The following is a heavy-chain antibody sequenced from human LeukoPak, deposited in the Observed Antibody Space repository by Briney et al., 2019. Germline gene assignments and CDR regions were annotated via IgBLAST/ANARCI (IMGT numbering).Heavy chain of an antibody. D-gene: IGHD6-13*01. V-gene: IGHV4-38-2*02. CDR3: ARAYSSSWYFNWFDP. J-gene: IGHJ5*02. CDR1: GYSISSGYY. Sequence: SETLSLTCTVSGYSISSGYYWGWLRPPPGRGLEWIGTIYHSGSTYYNPSLKSRVTISVDTSKNQFSLKLSSVTAADTAVYFCARAYSSSWYFNWFDPWGQGTQVTVSS. CDR2: IYHSGST.